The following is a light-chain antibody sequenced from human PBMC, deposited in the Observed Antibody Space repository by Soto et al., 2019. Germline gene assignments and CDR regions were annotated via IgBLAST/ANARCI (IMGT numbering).Light chain of an antibody. CDR1: QSISNY. CDR3: QQSYSTWT. CDR2: AAS. Sequence: DIQMTQSPSSLSAAVGDRVTITCRASQSISNYVNWYQQKPGKAPKLLIYAASNLQSGVPLRFSGSRSGTDFTLTISSLQPEDFASYYCQQSYSTWTFGRGTKVDIK. J-gene: IGKJ1*01. V-gene: IGKV1-39*01.